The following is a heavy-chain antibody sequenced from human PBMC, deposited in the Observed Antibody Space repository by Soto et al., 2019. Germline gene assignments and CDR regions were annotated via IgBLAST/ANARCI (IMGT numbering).Heavy chain of an antibody. CDR2: IIPIFGTA. V-gene: IGHV1-69*12. Sequence: QVQLVQSGAEVKKPGSSVKVSCKASGGTFSSYAISWVRQAPGQGLEWMGGIIPIFGTANYAQKFQGRVTITADXXTXTXXMELSSLRSEDTAVYYCARSKRPRAVAAPWNWFDPWGQGTLVTVSS. J-gene: IGHJ5*02. CDR1: GGTFSSYA. D-gene: IGHD6-19*01. CDR3: ARSKRPRAVAAPWNWFDP.